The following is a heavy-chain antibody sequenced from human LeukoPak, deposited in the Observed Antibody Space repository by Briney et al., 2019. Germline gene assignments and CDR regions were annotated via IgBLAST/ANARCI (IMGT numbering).Heavy chain of an antibody. CDR2: IYYSGST. Sequence: PSETLSLTCTVSGGSISSYYWSWIRQPPGKGLEWIGYIYYSGSTNYNPSLKSRVTISVDTSKNQFSLKLSSVTAADTAVYYCAGSYFDYWGQGTLVTVSS. CDR3: AGSYFDY. CDR1: GGSISSYY. J-gene: IGHJ4*02. V-gene: IGHV4-59*12.